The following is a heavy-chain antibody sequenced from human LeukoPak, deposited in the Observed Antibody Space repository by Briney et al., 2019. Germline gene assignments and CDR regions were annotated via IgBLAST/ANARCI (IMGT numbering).Heavy chain of an antibody. Sequence: ASVKVSCKASGYTFTSYAMHWVRQAPGQRLEWMGWINAGNGNTKYSQKFQGRVTTTRDTSASTAYMELSSLRSEDTAVYYCARPHSSSWYDYWGQGTLVTVSS. CDR3: ARPHSSSWYDY. CDR1: GYTFTSYA. CDR2: INAGNGNT. J-gene: IGHJ4*02. D-gene: IGHD6-13*01. V-gene: IGHV1-3*01.